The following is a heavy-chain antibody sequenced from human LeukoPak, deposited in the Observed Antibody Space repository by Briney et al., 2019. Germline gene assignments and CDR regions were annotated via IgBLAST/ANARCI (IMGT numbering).Heavy chain of an antibody. D-gene: IGHD1-26*01. Sequence: GGTLRLSCAASGFTFSSYGMSWVRQAPGKGLEWVSAISGSGDFTYYADSVKGRFTISRDNSKNTLSLQMNSLRAEDTAVYYCARAGSIRFDYWGQGTLVTVSS. CDR3: ARAGSIRFDY. J-gene: IGHJ4*02. V-gene: IGHV3-23*01. CDR1: GFTFSSYG. CDR2: ISGSGDFT.